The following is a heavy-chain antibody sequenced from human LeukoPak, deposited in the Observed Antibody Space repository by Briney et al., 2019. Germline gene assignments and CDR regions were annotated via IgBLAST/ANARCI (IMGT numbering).Heavy chain of an antibody. J-gene: IGHJ4*02. V-gene: IGHV3-23*01. CDR1: GFTFNSDA. CDR3: AKDSSSVPLDY. CDR2: ISGICGST. Sequence: GGSLRLSCAASGFTFNSDAMSWVRQAPGKGLEWVSAISGICGSTYYTDSVKGRFTIFRDNSKNTLSIKMNSLRAEDTAVYYCAKDSSSVPLDYWGQGTLVTVSS. D-gene: IGHD6-13*01.